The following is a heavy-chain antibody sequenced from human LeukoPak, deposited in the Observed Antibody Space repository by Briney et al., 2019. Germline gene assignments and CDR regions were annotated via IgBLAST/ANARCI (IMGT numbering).Heavy chain of an antibody. J-gene: IGHJ4*02. CDR2: IYYSGST. D-gene: IGHD5-12*01. V-gene: IGHV4-59*08. CDR1: GGSISSYY. Sequence: SETLSLTCTVSGGSISSYYWSWIRQPPGKGLEWIGYIYYSGSTNYNPSLKNRVTISVDTSKNQFSLKLSSVTAADTAVYYCARHDGGYSRVPFDYWGQGTLVTVSS. CDR3: ARHDGGYSRVPFDY.